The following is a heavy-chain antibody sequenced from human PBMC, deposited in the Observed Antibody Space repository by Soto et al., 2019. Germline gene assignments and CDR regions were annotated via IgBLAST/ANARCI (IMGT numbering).Heavy chain of an antibody. CDR3: ARSPQEGLELRYYYGMDV. Sequence: SETLSLTCAVSGGSISSGGYSWSWIRQPPGKGLEWIGYIYHSGSTYYNPSLKSRVTISVDRSKNQFSLKLSSVTAADTAVYYCARSPQEGLELRYYYGMDVWGQGTTVTVSS. J-gene: IGHJ6*02. CDR1: GGSISSGGYS. V-gene: IGHV4-30-2*01. CDR2: IYHSGST. D-gene: IGHD1-7*01.